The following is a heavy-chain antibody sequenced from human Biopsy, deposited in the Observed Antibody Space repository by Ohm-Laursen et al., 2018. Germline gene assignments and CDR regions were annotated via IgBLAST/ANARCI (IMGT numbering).Heavy chain of an antibody. J-gene: IGHJ4*02. CDR1: GYTFTSYD. CDR2: ISPYNDKT. CDR3: ARVFCTSTTCYGLLDN. Sequence: GASVKVSCKASGYTFTSYDISWVRQAPGRGLEWMGWISPYNDKTSYPPKLQDRVTVTADTSTNTAHMELRSLRSDDTAVYYCARVFCTSTTCYGLLDNWGQGAVVTVSS. V-gene: IGHV1-18*01. D-gene: IGHD2/OR15-2a*01.